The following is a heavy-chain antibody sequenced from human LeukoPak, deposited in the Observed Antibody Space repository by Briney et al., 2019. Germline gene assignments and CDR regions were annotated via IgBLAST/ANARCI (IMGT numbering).Heavy chain of an antibody. Sequence: GGSLRLSCAVSGITLSNYGMSWVRQAPGKGLEWVAGISGSGGGTSYADSVKGRFTISRDNAKNTPFLQMNSLRVEDTAVYFCAKRGVVIRVFLVGFHKEASYFESWGQGAQVTVSS. CDR3: AKRGVVIRVFLVGFHKEASYFES. CDR2: ISGSGGGT. J-gene: IGHJ4*02. D-gene: IGHD3-3*01. V-gene: IGHV3-23*01. CDR1: GITLSNYG.